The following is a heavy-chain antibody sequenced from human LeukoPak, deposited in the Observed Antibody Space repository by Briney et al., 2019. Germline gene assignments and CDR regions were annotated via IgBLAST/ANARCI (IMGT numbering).Heavy chain of an antibody. Sequence: ASVKVSCKASGGTFSSYAISWVRQAPGQGLEWMGGIIPIFGTANYAQKFQGRVTITTDESTSTAYMELSSLRSEDTAVYYCARVLAYYDFWSGYFDYWGQGTLVTVSS. V-gene: IGHV1-69*05. CDR3: ARVLAYYDFWSGYFDY. CDR1: GGTFSSYA. J-gene: IGHJ4*02. CDR2: IIPIFGTA. D-gene: IGHD3-3*01.